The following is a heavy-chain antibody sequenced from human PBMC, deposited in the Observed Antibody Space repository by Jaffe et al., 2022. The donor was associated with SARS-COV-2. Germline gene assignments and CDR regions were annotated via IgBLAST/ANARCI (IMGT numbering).Heavy chain of an antibody. D-gene: IGHD2-21*02. Sequence: QVQLVESGGGVVQPGRSLRLSCAASGFTFSSYAMHWVRQAPGKGLEWVAVISYDGSNKYYADSVKGRFTISRDNSKNTLYLQMNSLRAEDTAVYYCARDTEAYCGGDCYSSYWGQGTLVTVSS. V-gene: IGHV3-30-3*01. CDR1: GFTFSSYA. CDR2: ISYDGSNK. CDR3: ARDTEAYCGGDCYSSY. J-gene: IGHJ4*02.